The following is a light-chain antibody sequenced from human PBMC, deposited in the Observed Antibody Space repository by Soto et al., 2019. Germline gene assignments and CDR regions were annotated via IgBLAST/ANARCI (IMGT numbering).Light chain of an antibody. J-gene: IGKJ5*01. CDR3: QQYNNWPPIT. CDR1: QSVSSSF. CDR2: SAS. V-gene: IGKV3-20*01. Sequence: EIVLTQSPGTLSLSPGERATLSCRASQSVSSSFLAWYQQKPGQPPRLLIYSASGRATGIPDRFSGSGSGTDFTLTISSLEPEDSAVYYCQQYNNWPPITFGQGTRLEIK.